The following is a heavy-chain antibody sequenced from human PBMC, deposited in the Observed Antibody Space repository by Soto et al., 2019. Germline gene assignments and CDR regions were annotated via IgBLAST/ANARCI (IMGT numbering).Heavy chain of an antibody. J-gene: IGHJ6*02. CDR3: ARVGVTPGLYYYYYGMDV. D-gene: IGHD3-22*01. CDR2: INSDGSST. Sequence: GGSLRLSCAGSGFTFSSYWMHWVRQAPGKGLVWVSRINSDGSSTSYADSVKGRFTISRDNAKNTLYLQMNSLRAEDTAVYYCARVGVTPGLYYYYYGMDVWGQGTTVTVSS. CDR1: GFTFSSYW. V-gene: IGHV3-74*01.